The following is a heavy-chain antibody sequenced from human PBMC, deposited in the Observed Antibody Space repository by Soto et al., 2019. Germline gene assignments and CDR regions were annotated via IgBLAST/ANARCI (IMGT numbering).Heavy chain of an antibody. CDR1: GGSISSYY. Sequence: QVQLQESGPGLVKPSETLSLTCTVSGGSISSYYWSWIRQPPGKGLEWIGYIYYSGSTNYNPSLKSRVTISVDTSKNQFSLKLSSVTGADTAVYYCARHGYYVPYWYFDLWGRGTLVTVSS. CDR2: IYYSGST. J-gene: IGHJ2*01. CDR3: ARHGYYVPYWYFDL. D-gene: IGHD3-10*02. V-gene: IGHV4-59*08.